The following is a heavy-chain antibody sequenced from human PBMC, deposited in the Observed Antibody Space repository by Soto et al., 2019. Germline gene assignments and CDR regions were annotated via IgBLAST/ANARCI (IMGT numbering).Heavy chain of an antibody. J-gene: IGHJ4*02. CDR1: GGSISSYY. V-gene: IGHV4-59*08. Sequence: QVQLQESGPGLVKPSETLSLTCTVSGGSISSYYWTWIRQPPGKGLEWIGFIYNSGSTHYNPSLRGRVTISVETSKNHFSLKLRSVTAADTAVYYCASMGYHYGSGSYPLDYWGQGTLVTVSS. CDR3: ASMGYHYGSGSYPLDY. D-gene: IGHD3-10*01. CDR2: IYNSGST.